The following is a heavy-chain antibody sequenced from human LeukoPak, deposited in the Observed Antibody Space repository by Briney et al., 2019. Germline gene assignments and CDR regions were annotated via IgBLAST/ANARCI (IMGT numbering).Heavy chain of an antibody. CDR3: AITRRDGYNRFDY. CDR1: GDTFTGYY. CDR2: INPNSGGT. Sequence: ASVKVSCKASGDTFTGYYMHWVRQAPGQGLEWMGWINPNSGGTNYAQKFQGRVTMTRDTSISTAYMELSRLRSDDTAVYYCAITRRDGYNRFDYWGQGTLVTVSS. V-gene: IGHV1-2*02. J-gene: IGHJ4*02. D-gene: IGHD5-24*01.